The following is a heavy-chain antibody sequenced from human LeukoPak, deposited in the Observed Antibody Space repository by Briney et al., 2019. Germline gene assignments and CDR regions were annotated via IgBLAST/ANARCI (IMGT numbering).Heavy chain of an antibody. CDR2: INHSGST. J-gene: IGHJ4*02. V-gene: IGHV4-34*01. D-gene: IGHD4-17*01. Sequence: PSETLSLTCAVYGGSFSGYYWSWIRQLPGKGLEWIGEINHSGSTNYNPSLKSRVTISVDTSKNQFSLKLSSVTAADTAVYYCASALPDDYGDSGYFDYWGQGTLVTVSS. CDR3: ASALPDDYGDSGYFDY. CDR1: GGSFSGYY.